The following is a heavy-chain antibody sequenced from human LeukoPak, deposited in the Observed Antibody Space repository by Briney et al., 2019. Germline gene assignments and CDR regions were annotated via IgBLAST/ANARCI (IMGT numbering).Heavy chain of an antibody. CDR3: AKGHRAGQPYYDNTGSRFDY. D-gene: IGHD3-22*01. J-gene: IGHJ4*02. Sequence: GGSLRLSCAASGFTFSSYDIHWVRQATGKGLEWVSGIGTAGEIYYPGSVKGRFTISRENAKNSLYLQMNSLRAEDTAIYYCAKGHRAGQPYYDNTGSRFDYWGQGILVTVSS. V-gene: IGHV3-13*01. CDR2: IGTAGEI. CDR1: GFTFSSYD.